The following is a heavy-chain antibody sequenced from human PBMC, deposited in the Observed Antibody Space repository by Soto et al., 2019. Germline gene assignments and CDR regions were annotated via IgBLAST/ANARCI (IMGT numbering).Heavy chain of an antibody. V-gene: IGHV3-48*02. Sequence: GGSLRLSCAAAGFTFSNHDMNWVRQAPGKGLEWISHISSGSSAMHYADSVKGRFTISRDNAKNSLYLQMNSLRDEDTAVYYCARGPPPRCTITTCPRSGMDAWGQGTTVTVSS. D-gene: IGHD2-8*01. CDR1: GFTFSNHD. J-gene: IGHJ6*02. CDR2: ISSGSSAM. CDR3: ARGPPPRCTITTCPRSGMDA.